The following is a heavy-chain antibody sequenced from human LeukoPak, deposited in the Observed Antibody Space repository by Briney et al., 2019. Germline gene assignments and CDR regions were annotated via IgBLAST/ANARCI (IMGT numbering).Heavy chain of an antibody. Sequence: GASVKVSCKASGYTFTSYGISWVRQAPGQGLEWMGWISAYNGNTNYAQKFQGRVTMTTDTSTSTAYMELRSLRSDDTAVYYCARDIAAAGNDAFDIWGQGTIVTVSS. CDR1: GYTFTSYG. V-gene: IGHV1-18*01. CDR3: ARDIAAAGNDAFDI. J-gene: IGHJ3*02. CDR2: ISAYNGNT. D-gene: IGHD6-13*01.